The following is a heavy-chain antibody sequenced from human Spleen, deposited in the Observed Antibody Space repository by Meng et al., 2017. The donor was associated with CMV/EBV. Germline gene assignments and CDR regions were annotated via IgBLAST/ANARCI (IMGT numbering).Heavy chain of an antibody. J-gene: IGHJ6*02. Sequence: SVKVSCKASGGTFSSYAIIWVRQAPGQGLEWMGGIIPILGIANYAQKFQGRVTIIADKSTSTAYMELSSLRSEDTAVYYCARSQDSSSWYYYYYGMDVWGQGTTVTVSS. V-gene: IGHV1-69*10. D-gene: IGHD6-13*01. CDR1: GGTFSSYA. CDR2: IIPILGIA. CDR3: ARSQDSSSWYYYYYGMDV.